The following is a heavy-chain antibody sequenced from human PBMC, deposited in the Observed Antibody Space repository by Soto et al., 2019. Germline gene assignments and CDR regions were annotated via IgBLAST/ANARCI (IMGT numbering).Heavy chain of an antibody. CDR2: ISYDGSNK. CDR3: AKDLGYYYGSGSYVYYYYGMDV. V-gene: IGHV3-30*18. Sequence: GGSLRLSCAASGFTFSSYGMHWVRQAPGKGLEWVAVISYDGSNKYYADSVKGRFTISRDNSKNTLYLQMNSLRAEDTAVYYCAKDLGYYYGSGSYVYYYYGMDVWGQGTTVTVSS. J-gene: IGHJ6*02. D-gene: IGHD3-10*01. CDR1: GFTFSSYG.